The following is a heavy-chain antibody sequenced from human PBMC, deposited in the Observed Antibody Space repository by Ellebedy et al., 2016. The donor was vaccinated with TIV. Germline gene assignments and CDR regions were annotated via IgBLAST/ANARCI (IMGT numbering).Heavy chain of an antibody. CDR2: IIPILGIA. J-gene: IGHJ3*02. CDR3: ATESLRSNNDAFDI. CDR1: GYTFTSYG. D-gene: IGHD4-17*01. V-gene: IGHV1-69*04. Sequence: AASVKVSCKASGYTFTSYGISWVRQAPGQGLEWMGRIIPILGIANYAQKFQGRVTMTEDTSTDTAYMELSSLRSEDTAVYYCATESLRSNNDAFDIWGQGTMVTVSS.